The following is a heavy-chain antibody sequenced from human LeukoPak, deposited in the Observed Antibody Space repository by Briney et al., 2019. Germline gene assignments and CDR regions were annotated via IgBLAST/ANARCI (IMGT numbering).Heavy chain of an antibody. Sequence: PGGSLRLSCAASGFTFSSYAMSWVRQAPGKGLEWVSTISGGGGDTDYADSVKGRFTISGDNSKNTLHLQMNSLRAEDTAVYYCAKGNQRAYDAFDIWGQGTMVTVSS. V-gene: IGHV3-23*01. CDR3: AKGNQRAYDAFDI. CDR1: GFTFSSYA. J-gene: IGHJ3*02. D-gene: IGHD1-14*01. CDR2: ISGGGGDT.